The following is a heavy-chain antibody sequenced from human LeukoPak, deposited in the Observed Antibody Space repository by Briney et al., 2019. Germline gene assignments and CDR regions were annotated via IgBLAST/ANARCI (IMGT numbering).Heavy chain of an antibody. J-gene: IGHJ4*02. V-gene: IGHV1-2*02. CDR3: ARESVPAVAAPRGLNY. D-gene: IGHD6-13*01. CDR1: GYTFTCSY. Sequence: ASVKVSCNASGYTFTCSYIHWVRQAPGQGLEWMGWINPNSGGTNYAQKVQGRDTLTRETSISTVYMEMSRLRSDDTAVYYCARESVPAVAAPRGLNYWGQGPVVLVSS. CDR2: INPNSGGT.